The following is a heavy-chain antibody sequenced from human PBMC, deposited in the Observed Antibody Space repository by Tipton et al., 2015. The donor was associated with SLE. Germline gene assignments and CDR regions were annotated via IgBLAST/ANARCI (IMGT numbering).Heavy chain of an antibody. V-gene: IGHV4-39*01. Sequence: TLSLTCTVSGGSFSSNFYYWAWIRQPPGKGLEWIGTLYDSGGTSYNPSLRSRATISADTSKNQFSLKLSSVTAADTAVYYCVRLELPATKADYWGPGTLVTVSS. D-gene: IGHD5-24*01. CDR3: VRLELPATKADY. CDR1: GGSFSSNFYY. J-gene: IGHJ4*02. CDR2: LYDSGGT.